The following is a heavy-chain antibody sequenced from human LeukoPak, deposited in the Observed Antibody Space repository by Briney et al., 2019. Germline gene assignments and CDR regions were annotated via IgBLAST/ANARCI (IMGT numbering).Heavy chain of an antibody. CDR3: ASLGSSGCFDY. D-gene: IGHD6-19*01. CDR2: ISSSSSYI. CDR1: GFTFSSYS. V-gene: IGHV3-21*01. J-gene: IGHJ4*02. Sequence: GGSLRLSCAASGFTFSSYSMNWVRQAPGKGLEWVSSISSSSSYIYYADSVKGRFTISRDNAKNSLYLQMNSLRAEDTAVYYCASLGSSGCFDYWGQGTLVTVSS.